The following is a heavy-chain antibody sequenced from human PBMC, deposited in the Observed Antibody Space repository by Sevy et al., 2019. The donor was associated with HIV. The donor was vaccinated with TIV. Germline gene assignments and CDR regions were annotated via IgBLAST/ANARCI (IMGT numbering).Heavy chain of an antibody. CDR1: GYTFTSYD. CDR2: MNPNSGNT. CDR3: ARADTDTVTTRMYYYYGMDV. D-gene: IGHD4-4*01. J-gene: IGHJ6*02. V-gene: IGHV1-8*01. Sequence: ASVKVSCKASGYTFTSYDINWVRQATGQGLEWMGWMNPNSGNTGYAQKFQGRVTMTRNTSISTAYMVLSSLRSEDTAVYYCARADTDTVTTRMYYYYGMDVWGQGTTVTVSS.